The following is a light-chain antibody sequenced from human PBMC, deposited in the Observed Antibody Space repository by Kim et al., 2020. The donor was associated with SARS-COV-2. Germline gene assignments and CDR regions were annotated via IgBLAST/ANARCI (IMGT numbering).Light chain of an antibody. CDR2: GKD. V-gene: IGLV3-19*01. CDR3: NSRDSSGNHLV. CDR1: ILRNYY. Sequence: ALGQTVRITCQGDILRNYYATWYQPKPGQAPVLVIYGKDNRPSGIPDRFSGSSSGNTASLTITGTQAEDEADYYCNSRDSSGNHLVFGGGTQLTVL. J-gene: IGLJ2*01.